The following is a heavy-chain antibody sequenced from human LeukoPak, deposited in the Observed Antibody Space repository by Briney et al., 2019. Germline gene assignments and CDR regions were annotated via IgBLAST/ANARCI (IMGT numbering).Heavy chain of an antibody. Sequence: PRGSLRLSCAASGFVFSSYGMHWVRQAPGKGLEWVAFIRYDGSNEYYADSVKGRFTISRDNSKSTLYLQTNSLRVEDTALYYCVKQVFGETGYFDSWGQGTLVTVST. CDR2: IRYDGSNE. V-gene: IGHV3-30*02. CDR1: GFVFSSYG. J-gene: IGHJ4*02. CDR3: VKQVFGETGYFDS. D-gene: IGHD3-10*01.